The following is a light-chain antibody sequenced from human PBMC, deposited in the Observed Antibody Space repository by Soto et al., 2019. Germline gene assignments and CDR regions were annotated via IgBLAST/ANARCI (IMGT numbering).Light chain of an antibody. CDR2: NVY. CDR1: SSDVGAYNF. J-gene: IGLJ1*01. V-gene: IGLV2-14*03. CDR3: SAYTVSRTYL. Sequence: QSVLTQPAPVSGSPGQSITISCTGTSSDVGAYNFVSWHQQHPGKAPKLMIYNVYDRPSGISYRFSGSKSGNTASLTISGLQGEDEADYYCSAYTVSRTYLFGTGTNVTVL.